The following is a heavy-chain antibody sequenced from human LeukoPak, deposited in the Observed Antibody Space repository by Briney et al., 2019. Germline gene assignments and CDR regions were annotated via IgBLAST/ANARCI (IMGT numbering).Heavy chain of an antibody. Sequence: GGSLRLSCEASGFSFSSYWMTWVRQAPGKGLEWVPSISSSGSYIYYADSVKGRFTISRDNAKNSLYLQMNSLRAEDTAVYYCARAYYYGSGSYFFPPDYWGQGTLVTVSS. CDR2: ISSSGSYI. CDR1: GFSFSSYW. D-gene: IGHD3-10*01. CDR3: ARAYYYGSGSYFFPPDY. V-gene: IGHV3-21*01. J-gene: IGHJ4*02.